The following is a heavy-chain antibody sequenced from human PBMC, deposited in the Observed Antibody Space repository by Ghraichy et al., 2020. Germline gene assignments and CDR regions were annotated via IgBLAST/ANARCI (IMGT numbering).Heavy chain of an antibody. J-gene: IGHJ3*02. CDR1: GLSFSAYG. CDR3: ARVRRGGIRWNENAFDM. D-gene: IGHD1-1*01. CDR2: ISCSGDST. Sequence: GGSLRLSCAASGLSFSAYGMSWVRQAPGKGLEWVSVISCSGDSTYCSGGTTYYADSVKGRFTISRDNSKNTLSLQMNSLRVEDTAAYYCARVRRGGIRWNENAFDMWGQGTMVTVSS. V-gene: IGHV3-23*01.